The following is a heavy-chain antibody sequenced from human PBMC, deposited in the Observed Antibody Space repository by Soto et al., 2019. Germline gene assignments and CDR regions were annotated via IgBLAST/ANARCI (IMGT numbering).Heavy chain of an antibody. CDR3: EGSWT. V-gene: IGHV3-23*01. D-gene: IGHD5-12*01. CDR2: ISASGDRT. Sequence: EVQLLVSGGGSVQPGGSLRLSCEVSGFTLTNYAMSWVRQAPGKGLEWVSQISASGDRTYYADSVKGRFTISKDSSKNTLFLQMTSLRGEDSAVYYCEGSWTWGQGTMVTVSS. CDR1: GFTLTNYA. J-gene: IGHJ3*01.